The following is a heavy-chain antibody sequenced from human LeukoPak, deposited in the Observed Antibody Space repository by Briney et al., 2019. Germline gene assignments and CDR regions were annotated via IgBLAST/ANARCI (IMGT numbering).Heavy chain of an antibody. CDR2: VKQDGSEK. Sequence: GGSLRLSCAASGFTFSSFWMIWVRQAPGKGLEWVANVKQDGSEKYYVDSVKGRFTISRDNAKNSLYLQMNSLRVEDTAVYYCASGRGSDYWGQETLVTVSS. D-gene: IGHD2-15*01. V-gene: IGHV3-7*01. J-gene: IGHJ4*02. CDR1: GFTFSSFW. CDR3: ASGRGSDY.